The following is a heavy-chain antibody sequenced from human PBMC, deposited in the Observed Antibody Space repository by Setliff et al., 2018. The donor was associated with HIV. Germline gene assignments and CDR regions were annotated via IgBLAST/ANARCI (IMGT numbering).Heavy chain of an antibody. J-gene: IGHJ6*03. CDR1: GFTFSNFA. CDR2: ISGRGTNT. Sequence: GGSLRLSCAASGFTFSNFAINWVRQAPGKGLEWVSTISGRGTNTYYADSVKGRFTISRDNSKNTLYLQMNSLRTEDTAVYYCAKNARDYYYYYMDVWGKGTTVTVSS. V-gene: IGHV3-23*01. CDR3: AKNARDYYYYYMDV.